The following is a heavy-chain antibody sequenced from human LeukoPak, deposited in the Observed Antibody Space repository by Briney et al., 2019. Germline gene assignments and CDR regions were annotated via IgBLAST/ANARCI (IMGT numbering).Heavy chain of an antibody. Sequence: SVKVSCKASGGTFSSYAISWVRQAPGQGLECMGRIIPLLGVANYAQKFQDRVTITADKFTSTAYMELSSLRSDDTAVYYCASVYCSGDTCYSTHTFDYWGQGTLVTVSS. V-gene: IGHV1-69*04. CDR3: ASVYCSGDTCYSTHTFDY. CDR1: GGTFSSYA. CDR2: IIPLLGVA. J-gene: IGHJ4*02. D-gene: IGHD2-15*01.